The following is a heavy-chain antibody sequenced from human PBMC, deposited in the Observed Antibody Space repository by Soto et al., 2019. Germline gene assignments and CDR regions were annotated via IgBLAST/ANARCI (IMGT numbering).Heavy chain of an antibody. V-gene: IGHV3-7*05. J-gene: IGHJ4*02. CDR3: ARDGRWEGFDY. CDR1: GFTFSSYW. CDR2: IKQDGSEK. D-gene: IGHD1-26*01. Sequence: EVQLVESGGGLVQPGGSLRLSCAASGFTFSSYWMSWVRQARGKGLEWVANIKQDGSEKYYVDSVKGRFTISRDNAKDSLYLQMNSLRAEDTAVYSCARDGRWEGFDYWGQGTLVTVSS.